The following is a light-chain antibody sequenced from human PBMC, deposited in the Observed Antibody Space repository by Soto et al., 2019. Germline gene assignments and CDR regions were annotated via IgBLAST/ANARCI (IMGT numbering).Light chain of an antibody. CDR3: TSYAGSDIWV. V-gene: IGLV2-8*01. J-gene: IGLJ3*02. Sequence: QSALTQPPSASGSPGQSVTISCTGTGSDVGAYNYVSWYQQYPGKAPKLMIYGVSKRPSAVPDRFSGSKSGKMASLTVSGLQPEDEADYYCTSYAGSDIWVFGGGTQLTVL. CDR1: GSDVGAYNY. CDR2: GVS.